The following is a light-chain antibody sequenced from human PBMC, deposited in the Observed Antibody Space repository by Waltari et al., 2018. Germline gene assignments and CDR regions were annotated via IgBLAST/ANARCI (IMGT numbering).Light chain of an antibody. CDR2: LDT. CDR3: QAWDSSIVV. Sequence: SYELTQPTSVSVSPGQTASITCSGHKLGEKYASWYQQKSGQSPVLVIYLDTKRPSGIPERCSGSNSGNTATLTISGTQAMDEADYYCQAWDSSIVVFGGGTKLTVL. V-gene: IGLV3-1*01. CDR1: KLGEKY. J-gene: IGLJ2*01.